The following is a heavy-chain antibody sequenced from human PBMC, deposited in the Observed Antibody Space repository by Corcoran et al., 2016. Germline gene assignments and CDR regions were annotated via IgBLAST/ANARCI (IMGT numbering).Heavy chain of an antibody. CDR3: ARIPLHPRIAARPLGVMDV. D-gene: IGHD6-6*01. CDR1: GGSFSGYY. J-gene: IGHJ6*02. V-gene: IGHV4-34*01. Sequence: QVQLQQRGAGLLKPSETLSLTCAGYGGSFSGYYWSWIRQPPGKGLEWIGEINQSGSTNYNTSLKSRVTITVDTSKNQFSLQLGFVTAADTAVYYCARIPLHPRIAARPLGVMDVWGQGTTVTVSS. CDR2: INQSGST.